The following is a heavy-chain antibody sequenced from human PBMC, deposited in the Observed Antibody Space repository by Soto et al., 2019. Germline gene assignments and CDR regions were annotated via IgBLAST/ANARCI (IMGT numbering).Heavy chain of an antibody. Sequence: HPGGSLRLSCAASGFSFSTYAMSWVRQAPGGGLEWVSAISGSGDSTYYVDSVKGRFTISRDSSKNTLYLFMHSLRAEDTAVYYCAKEGHYNWFLDYWGQGTLVTVSS. CDR1: GFSFSTYA. CDR3: AKEGHYNWFLDY. J-gene: IGHJ4*02. CDR2: ISGSGDST. D-gene: IGHD1-1*01. V-gene: IGHV3-23*01.